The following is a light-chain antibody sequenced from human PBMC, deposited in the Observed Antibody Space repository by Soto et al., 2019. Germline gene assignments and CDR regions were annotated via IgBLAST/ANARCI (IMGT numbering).Light chain of an antibody. V-gene: IGKV1-39*01. CDR1: QGIRTS. Sequence: DIPMTQSPSSLSASIGDIVTITCRASQGIRTSLNWYQHKPGKAPKLMIYAASSLQSGVPSRFSGSGSGTDFTLIISSLQPEDVATYYCQQSYSTAKTFGLGTKVDIK. J-gene: IGKJ1*01. CDR3: QQSYSTAKT. CDR2: AAS.